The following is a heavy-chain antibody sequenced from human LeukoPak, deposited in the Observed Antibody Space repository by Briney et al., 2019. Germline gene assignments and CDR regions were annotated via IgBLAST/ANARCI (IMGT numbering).Heavy chain of an antibody. D-gene: IGHD6-13*01. Sequence: SVKVSCKASGGSFSSYAISWVRQAPGQGLEWMGRIIPIFGTANYAQKFQGRVTITTDESTSTAYMELSSLRSEDTAVYYCARSESGGIAAAGPLDYWGQGTLVTVSS. J-gene: IGHJ4*02. CDR2: IIPIFGTA. V-gene: IGHV1-69*05. CDR1: GGSFSSYA. CDR3: ARSESGGIAAAGPLDY.